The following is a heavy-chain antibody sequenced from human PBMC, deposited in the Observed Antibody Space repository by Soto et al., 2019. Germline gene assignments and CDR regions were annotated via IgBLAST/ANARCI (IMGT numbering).Heavy chain of an antibody. Sequence: EVQLLESGGGLVQPGGSLRLSCAASGFTFSSYAVSWVRQAPGKGLEWVSTISGSGGVTYYAESVKGRFTISRDNSKNTLYLQMYGLRAEDTAVYYCAKSHRGHSSSYMDVWGQGTTVTVSS. V-gene: IGHV3-23*01. CDR3: AKSHRGHSSSYMDV. CDR1: GFTFSSYA. D-gene: IGHD6-6*01. CDR2: ISGSGGVT. J-gene: IGHJ6*02.